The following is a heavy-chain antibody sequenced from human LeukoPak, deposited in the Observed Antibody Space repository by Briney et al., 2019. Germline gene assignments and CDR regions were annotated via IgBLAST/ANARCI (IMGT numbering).Heavy chain of an antibody. D-gene: IGHD3-3*01. CDR1: GGSFSGYY. CDR2: INHSGST. J-gene: IGHJ6*03. CDR3: ARPNYDFWSAYYHYYYMDV. Sequence: SETLSLTCAVYGGSFSGYYWSWIRQPPGKGLEWIGEINHSGSTNYNPSLKSRVTISVDTSKNQFSLKLSSVTAADTAVYYCARPNYDFWSAYYHYYYMDVWGKGTTVTVSS. V-gene: IGHV4-34*01.